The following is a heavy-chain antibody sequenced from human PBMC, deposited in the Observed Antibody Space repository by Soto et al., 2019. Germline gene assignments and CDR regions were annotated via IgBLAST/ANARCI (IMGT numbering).Heavy chain of an antibody. J-gene: IGHJ6*03. V-gene: IGHV1-3*01. CDR1: GYTFTSYA. D-gene: IGHD3-10*01. Sequence: ASVKVSCKASGYTFTSYAMHWVLQAPGQRLEWMGWINADNGNTKYAQKFQGRVTITRDTSASTAYMELRSLRSDDTAVYYCATNSRNYYGSGPGYMDVWGKGTTVTVSS. CDR2: INADNGNT. CDR3: ATNSRNYYGSGPGYMDV.